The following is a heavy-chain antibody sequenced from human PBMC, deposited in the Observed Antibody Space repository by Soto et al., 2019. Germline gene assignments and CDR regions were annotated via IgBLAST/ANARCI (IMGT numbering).Heavy chain of an antibody. J-gene: IGHJ6*02. V-gene: IGHV4-30-4*01. CDR2: IYYSGNT. CDR3: ARSSLYGMDV. CDR1: GESIWIGCYY. Sequence: SVTLRLPCTVSGESIWIGCYYLTWIRQTRGKGLEWFGNIYYSGNTYYNPSLKSRLIISIDTSKNQFALKVGSVTAADTAVYYCARSSLYGMDVWGQGTTVTVSS. D-gene: IGHD1-1*01.